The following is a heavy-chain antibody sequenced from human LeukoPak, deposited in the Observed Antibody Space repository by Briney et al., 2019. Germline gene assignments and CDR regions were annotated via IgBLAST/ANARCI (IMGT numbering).Heavy chain of an antibody. V-gene: IGHV3-23*01. CDR1: GFTFRTYA. CDR3: ARDPNGDYIGAFDF. J-gene: IGHJ3*01. D-gene: IGHD4-17*01. CDR2: IRAGGDTT. Sequence: GGSLRLSCTASGFTFRTYAMIWVRQAPGKGLEWISAIRAGGDTTVYADAVRGRFTISRDNSNNALYLQMNELRADDTAVYYCARDPNGDYIGAFDFWGQGTMVTVSS.